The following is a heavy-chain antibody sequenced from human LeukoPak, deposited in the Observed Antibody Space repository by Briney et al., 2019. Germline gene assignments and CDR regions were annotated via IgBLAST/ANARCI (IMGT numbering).Heavy chain of an antibody. CDR1: GYTFTSYD. CDR2: MNPNSGNT. Sequence: ASVKVSCKASGYTFTSYDINWVRQATGQGLEWMGWMNPNSGNTGYAQKFQGRVTITRNTSISTAYMELSSLRSEDTAVYYCARGELEQGTVYYYYMDVWGKGTTVTVSS. J-gene: IGHJ6*03. V-gene: IGHV1-8*03. D-gene: IGHD1/OR15-1a*01. CDR3: ARGELEQGTVYYYYMDV.